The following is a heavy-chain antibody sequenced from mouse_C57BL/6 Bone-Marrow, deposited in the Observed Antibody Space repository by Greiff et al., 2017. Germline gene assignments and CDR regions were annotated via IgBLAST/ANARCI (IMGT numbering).Heavy chain of an antibody. V-gene: IGHV1-26*01. CDR2: INPNNGGT. D-gene: IGHD1-1*01. J-gene: IGHJ4*01. CDR3: ARDYYGSSYGGDYYAMDY. Sequence: VQLQQSGPELVKPGASVKISCKASGYTFTDYYMNWVKQSHGKSLEWIGDINPNNGGTSYNQKFKGKATLTVDKSSSTAYMELRSLTSEDSAVYYCARDYYGSSYGGDYYAMDYWGQGTSVTVSS. CDR1: GYTFTDYY.